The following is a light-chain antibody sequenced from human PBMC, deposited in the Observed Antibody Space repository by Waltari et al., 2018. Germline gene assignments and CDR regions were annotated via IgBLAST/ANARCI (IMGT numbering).Light chain of an antibody. CDR3: CSYAGTSTLI. V-gene: IGLV2-23*02. CDR2: GVS. CDR1: NSAVGNYNY. Sequence: QSALPQPASVSGSSGQSITMSCPGTNSAVGNYNYVSWYQHHPGTAPKVIIFGVSKRPSGVSDRFSGSKSGNTASLTISVLQTEDEADYYCCSYAGTSTLIFGGGTKLTVL. J-gene: IGLJ2*01.